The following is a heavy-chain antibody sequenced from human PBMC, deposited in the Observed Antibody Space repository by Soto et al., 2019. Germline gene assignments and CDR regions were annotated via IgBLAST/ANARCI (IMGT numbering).Heavy chain of an antibody. D-gene: IGHD5-12*01. V-gene: IGHV1-69*06. CDR3: AVIGYDLDY. CDR2: IIPMFGTA. J-gene: IGHJ4*02. Sequence: QVQLVQSGAEVKKPGSSVKVSCKGSGDTFHRHALSWVRQAPGQGLEWIGGIIPMFGTANYAQKFQGRVTITADTSTSTAYMELSSLRFEDTAFYYCAVIGYDLDYWGQGTLVAVSS. CDR1: GDTFHRHA.